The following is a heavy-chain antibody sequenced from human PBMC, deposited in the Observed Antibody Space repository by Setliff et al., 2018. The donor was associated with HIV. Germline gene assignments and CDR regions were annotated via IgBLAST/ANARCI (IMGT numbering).Heavy chain of an antibody. CDR2: IFSSGTT. CDR3: AREGWSDHYYYYMDV. CDR1: GGSISSYY. V-gene: IGHV4-4*07. D-gene: IGHD2-15*01. J-gene: IGHJ6*03. Sequence: SETLSLTCSVSGGSISSYYWNWIRQPAGKGLEWIGRIFSSGTTNYNPSLQSRITMSVDTSKNQFSLKLNSVTAADTAVYYCAREGWSDHYYYYMDVWDKGTTVTVSS.